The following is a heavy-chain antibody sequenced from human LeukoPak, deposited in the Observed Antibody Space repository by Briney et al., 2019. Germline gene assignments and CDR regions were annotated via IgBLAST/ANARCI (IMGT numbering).Heavy chain of an antibody. CDR1: GFTFSSYG. CDR3: ANWGQYCSSTSCLSAFDI. V-gene: IGHV3-30*02. J-gene: IGHJ3*02. D-gene: IGHD2-2*01. CDR2: IQNDGSNY. Sequence: GRSLRLSCAASGFTFSSYGMHWVRQAPGKGLEWVAFIQNDGSNYYHADSVKGRFTISRDNSKNTLYLQMNSLRAEDTAVYYCANWGQYCSSTSCLSAFDIWGQGTMVTVSS.